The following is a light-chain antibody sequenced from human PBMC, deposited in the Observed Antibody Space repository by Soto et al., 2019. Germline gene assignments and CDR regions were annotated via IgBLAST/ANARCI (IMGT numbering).Light chain of an antibody. V-gene: IGKV3-11*01. Sequence: EIVLTQSPATLSLSPGERATLSCRASQSVSSYLAWYQQKPGQAPRLLIYGASNRATGIPARFSGSGSGTDFTLTISSVEPDDFAVYYCQQRSNWPPWTFGQGTKVEIK. CDR1: QSVSSY. CDR2: GAS. J-gene: IGKJ1*01. CDR3: QQRSNWPPWT.